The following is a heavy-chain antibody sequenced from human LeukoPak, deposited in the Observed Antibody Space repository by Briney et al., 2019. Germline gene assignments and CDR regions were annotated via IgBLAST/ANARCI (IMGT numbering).Heavy chain of an antibody. Sequence: GASVKVSCKASGYTFTSYDINWVRQATGQGLEWMGWMNPNSGNTGYAQKFQGGVTMTRNTSISTAYMELSSLRSEDTAVYYCAREGQQWLVQSAYYYYYGMDVWGQGTTVTVSS. CDR2: MNPNSGNT. D-gene: IGHD6-19*01. CDR1: GYTFTSYD. J-gene: IGHJ6*02. CDR3: AREGQQWLVQSAYYYYYGMDV. V-gene: IGHV1-8*01.